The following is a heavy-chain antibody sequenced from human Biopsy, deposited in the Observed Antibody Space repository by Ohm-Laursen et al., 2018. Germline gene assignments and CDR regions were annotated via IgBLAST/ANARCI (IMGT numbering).Heavy chain of an antibody. CDR1: GFRFDDYA. V-gene: IGHV3-9*01. CDR2: ISWISRNT. Sequence: SLRLSCAASGFRFDDYAMHWVRHRPGKGLEWVSGISWISRNTGYADSVKGRFTITRDNAKKSLYLQMNSLRPEDTALYYCARDRGQNYYDSTGYYNGMDVWGQGTTVTVAS. CDR3: ARDRGQNYYDSTGYYNGMDV. D-gene: IGHD3-22*01. J-gene: IGHJ6*02.